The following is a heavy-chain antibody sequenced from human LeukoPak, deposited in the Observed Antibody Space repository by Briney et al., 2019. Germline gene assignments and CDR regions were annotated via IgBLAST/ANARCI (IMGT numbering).Heavy chain of an antibody. CDR3: ARDNDSTIFGVVIHDY. CDR1: GGSISSGGYY. J-gene: IGHJ4*02. Sequence: SETLSLTCTVSGGSISSGGYYWSWIRQPPGKGLEWIGYIYHSGSTYYNPSLKSRVTMSVDTSKNQFSLKLSSVTAADTAVYYCARDNDSTIFGVVIHDYWGQGTLVTVSS. CDR2: IYHSGST. D-gene: IGHD3-3*01. V-gene: IGHV4-30-2*01.